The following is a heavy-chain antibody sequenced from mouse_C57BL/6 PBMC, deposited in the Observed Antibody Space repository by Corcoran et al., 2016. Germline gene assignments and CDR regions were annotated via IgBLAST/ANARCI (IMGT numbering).Heavy chain of an antibody. D-gene: IGHD2-4*01. Sequence: EVQLQQSGPELVKPGASVKISCKASGYTFTDYYMNWVKQSHGKSLEWIGAINPNNGGTSYNQKFKGKATLTVDKSSSTAYMELRSLTPEDSAVYYCARSGNYDYDEDYAMDYWGQGTSVTVSS. CDR2: INPNNGGT. CDR3: ARSGNYDYDEDYAMDY. J-gene: IGHJ4*01. V-gene: IGHV1-26*01. CDR1: GYTFTDYY.